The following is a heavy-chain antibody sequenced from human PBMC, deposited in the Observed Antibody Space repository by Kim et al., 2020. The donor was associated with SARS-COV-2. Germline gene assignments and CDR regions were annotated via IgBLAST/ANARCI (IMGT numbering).Heavy chain of an antibody. V-gene: IGHV1-3*01. CDR1: GYTFTSYA. Sequence: ASVKVSCKASGYTFTSYAMHWVRQAPGQRLEWMGWINAGNGNTKYSQKFQGRVTITRDTSASTAYMELSSLRSEDTAVYYCARDLERRPVSAPSSVWGQGTTVTVSS. CDR2: INAGNGNT. J-gene: IGHJ6*02. CDR3: ARDLERRPVSAPSSV.